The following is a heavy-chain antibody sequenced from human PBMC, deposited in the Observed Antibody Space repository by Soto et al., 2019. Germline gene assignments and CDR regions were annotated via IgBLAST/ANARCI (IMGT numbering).Heavy chain of an antibody. D-gene: IGHD2-2*01. V-gene: IGHV3-74*02. Sequence: EVQLVESGGGLVQPGGSLRLSCAASGFTSSRYWMHWVRQAPGKGLVWVSRLSSDGSRTDYADSVKGRFTISRDSAKDTLDLQMHGLRYDDTVVYDSGRGAAMWGQGTLVTVSS. J-gene: IGHJ4*02. CDR3: GRGAAM. CDR1: GFTSSRYW. CDR2: LSSDGSRT.